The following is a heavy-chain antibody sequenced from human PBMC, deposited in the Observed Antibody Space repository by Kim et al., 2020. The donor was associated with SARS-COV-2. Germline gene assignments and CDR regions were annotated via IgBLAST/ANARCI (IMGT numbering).Heavy chain of an antibody. D-gene: IGHD4-17*01. CDR3: ARGGGDYYYYGMDV. Sequence: NPSLKRRVTISVDTSKDPFSLKLSSVTAADTAVYYCARGGGDYYYYGMDVWGQGTTVTVSS. J-gene: IGHJ6*02. V-gene: IGHV4-34*01.